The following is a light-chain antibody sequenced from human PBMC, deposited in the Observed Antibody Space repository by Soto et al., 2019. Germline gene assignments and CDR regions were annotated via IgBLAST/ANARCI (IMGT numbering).Light chain of an antibody. CDR1: QSVSSNY. J-gene: IGKJ2*01. V-gene: IGKV3-20*01. CDR3: QQYHTVPYT. Sequence: EIVLTQSPGTLSLSPGERATLSCRASQSVSSNYLAWYQQKPGQAPRLLIYGASSRATGIPDRFSGSGSGTDFTLTISRLEPDDLATYFCQQYHTVPYTFGQGTKLEIK. CDR2: GAS.